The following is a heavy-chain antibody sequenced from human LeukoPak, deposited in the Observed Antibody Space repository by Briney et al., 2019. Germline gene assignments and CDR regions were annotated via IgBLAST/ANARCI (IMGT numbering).Heavy chain of an antibody. CDR1: GGSLSPHY. V-gene: IGHV4-59*08. CDR3: ARSFKYGDDKTRGYGMDV. J-gene: IGHJ6*02. CDR2: VFSSGRT. D-gene: IGHD4-17*01. Sequence: SETLSLTCIVSGGSLSPHYWSWIRQTPGKGLEFIGYVFSSGRTSYNPSLKSRVTISVDTSNHNISLKLSSVTAADTAVYYYARSFKYGDDKTRGYGMDVWGQGTTVIVSS.